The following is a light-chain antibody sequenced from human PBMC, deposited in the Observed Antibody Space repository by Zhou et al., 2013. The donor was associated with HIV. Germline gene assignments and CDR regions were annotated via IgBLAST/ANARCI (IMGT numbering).Light chain of an antibody. Sequence: EIVLTQSPGTLSLSPGERATLSCRASQSVTRDFLAWYQQKPGQAPRLLIYGASSRATGIPDRFSGSGSQTDFTLTINTLEPEDFAVYYCQQYATSPHTFGQGTIVEIK. CDR3: QQYATSPHT. J-gene: IGKJ2*01. CDR2: GAS. V-gene: IGKV3-20*01. CDR1: QSVTRDF.